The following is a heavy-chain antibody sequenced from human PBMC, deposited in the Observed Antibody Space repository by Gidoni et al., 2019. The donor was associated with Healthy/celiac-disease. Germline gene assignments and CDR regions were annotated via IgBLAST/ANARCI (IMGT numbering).Heavy chain of an antibody. V-gene: IGHV1-46*01. CDR3: ARGGITMIVTHWFDP. Sequence: QVQLVQSGAEVKKPGASVKVSCKASGYTFTSYYMHWVRQAPGQGLEWMGIINPSGGSTSYAQKFQGRVTMTRDTSASTVYMELSSLRSEDTAVYYCARGGITMIVTHWFDPWGQGTLVTVSS. D-gene: IGHD3-22*01. CDR1: GYTFTSYY. J-gene: IGHJ5*02. CDR2: INPSGGST.